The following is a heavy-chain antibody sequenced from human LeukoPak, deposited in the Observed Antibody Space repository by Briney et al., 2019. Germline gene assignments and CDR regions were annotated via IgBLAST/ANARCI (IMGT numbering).Heavy chain of an antibody. CDR2: INHSGST. J-gene: IGHJ4*02. CDR1: SGSFSGYY. CDR3: ARAPAGVTMVRGVIDY. Sequence: SETLSLTCAVYSGSFSGYYWSWIRQPPGKGLEWIGEINHSGSTNYNPSLKSRVTISVDTSKNQFSLKLSSVTAADTAVYYCARAPAGVTMVRGVIDYWGQGTLVTVSS. V-gene: IGHV4-34*01. D-gene: IGHD3-10*01.